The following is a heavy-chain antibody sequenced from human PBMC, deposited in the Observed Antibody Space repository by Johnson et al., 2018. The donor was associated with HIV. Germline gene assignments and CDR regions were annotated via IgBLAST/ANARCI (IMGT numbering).Heavy chain of an antibody. V-gene: IGHV3-30-3*01. D-gene: IGHD4-17*01. CDR1: GFTFSSYA. CDR2: ISYDGSNK. Sequence: QVQLVESGGGVVQPGRSLRLSCAASGFTFSSYAIHWVRQAPGKGLEWVAVISYDGSNKYYADSVKGRFTISRDNSKNTLYLQMNSLRAEDTAVYYCARPGGDYSAFDIWGQGTRVTVSS. J-gene: IGHJ3*02. CDR3: ARPGGDYSAFDI.